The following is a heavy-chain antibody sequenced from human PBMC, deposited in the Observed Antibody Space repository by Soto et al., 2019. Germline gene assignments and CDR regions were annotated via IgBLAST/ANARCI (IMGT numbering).Heavy chain of an antibody. CDR1: GGSFSGYY. V-gene: IGHV4-34*01. CDR2: INHSGST. D-gene: IGHD3-10*01. J-gene: IGHJ6*02. Sequence: SETLSLTCAVYGGSFSGYYWSWIRQPPGKGLEWIGEINHSGSTNYNPSLKSRVTISVDTSKNQFSLKLSSVTAADTAVYYCARGRGDVWGQGTTVTVSS. CDR3: ARGRGDV.